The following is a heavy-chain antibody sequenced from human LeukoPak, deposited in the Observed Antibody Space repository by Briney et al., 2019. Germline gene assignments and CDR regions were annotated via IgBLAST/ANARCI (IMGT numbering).Heavy chain of an antibody. V-gene: IGHV3-9*01. CDR2: IAWNSGNT. CDR3: AKDMNSYGSGSSYNPWGPFDS. J-gene: IGHJ4*02. CDR1: GFTFDNYA. D-gene: IGHD3-10*01. Sequence: PGRSLRLSCAASGFTFDNYAMHCVRQAPGKGLEWVSGIAWNSGNTGFADSVKGRFTISRDNAENSLYLQMNSLTPEDTAFYFCAKDMNSYGSGSSYNPWGPFDSWGQGTLVTVSS.